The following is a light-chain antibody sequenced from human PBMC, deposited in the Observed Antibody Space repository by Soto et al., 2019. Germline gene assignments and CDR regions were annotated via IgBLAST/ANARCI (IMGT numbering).Light chain of an antibody. CDR3: ATWDDSLNVWV. CDR2: NNN. CDR1: SPNIGSNT. J-gene: IGLJ3*02. Sequence: QSVLTQPPSASGTPGQRVTISCSGSSPNIGSNTVNWYQQLPGTAPKLLIYNNNLRPSGVPDRFSGSKSGTSASLAVSGLQSEDEADFYCATWDDSLNVWVFGGGTKLTVL. V-gene: IGLV1-44*01.